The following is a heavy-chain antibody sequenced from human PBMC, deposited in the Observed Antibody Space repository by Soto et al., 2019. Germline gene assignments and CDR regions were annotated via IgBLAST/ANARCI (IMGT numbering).Heavy chain of an antibody. CDR2: ISGSGGST. CDR1: GFTFSSYA. D-gene: IGHD3-22*01. J-gene: IGHJ5*02. V-gene: IGHV3-23*01. Sequence: EVQLLESGGGLVQPGGSLRLSCAASGFTFSSYAMSWVRQAPGKGLEWVSAISGSGGSTYDADSVKGRFTISRDNSKNTLYLQMNSLRAEDTAVYYCAKLSLDYDSSGYYSWGQGTLVTVSS. CDR3: AKLSLDYDSSGYYS.